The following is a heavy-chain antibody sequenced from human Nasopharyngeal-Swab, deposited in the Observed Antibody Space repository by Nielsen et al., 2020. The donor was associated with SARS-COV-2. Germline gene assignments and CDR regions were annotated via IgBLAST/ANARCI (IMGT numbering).Heavy chain of an antibody. J-gene: IGHJ4*02. V-gene: IGHV1-69*06. D-gene: IGHD2-2*01. CDR2: IIPIFGTA. CDR3: ARAPPYIVVVPAATNNYFDY. Sequence: WVRQAPGQGLEWMGGIIPIFGTANYAQKFQGRVTITADKSTSTAYMELSSLRSEDTAVYYCARAPPYIVVVPAATNNYFDYWGQGTLVTVSS.